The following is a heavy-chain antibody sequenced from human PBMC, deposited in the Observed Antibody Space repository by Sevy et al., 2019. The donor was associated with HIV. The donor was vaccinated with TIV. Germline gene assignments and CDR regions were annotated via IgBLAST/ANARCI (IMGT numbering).Heavy chain of an antibody. J-gene: IGHJ2*01. D-gene: IGHD4-17*01. V-gene: IGHV3-48*02. CDR3: ARRYGDYLLRWYIDL. CDR1: GFTFSSYS. CDR2: ISSSSSTI. Sequence: GGSLRLSCAASGFTFSSYSMNWVRQAPGKGLEWVSYISSSSSTIWYADSVKGRFTISRDNAKNSLYLQMNSLRDEDTTVYYCARRYGDYLLRWYIDLWGRGTLVTVSS.